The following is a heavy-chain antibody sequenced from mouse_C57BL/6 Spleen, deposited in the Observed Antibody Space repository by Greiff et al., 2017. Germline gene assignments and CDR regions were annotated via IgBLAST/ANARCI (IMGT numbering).Heavy chain of an antibody. V-gene: IGHV1-63*01. Sequence: QVQLKQSGAELVRPGTSVKMSCKASGYTFTNYWIGWAKQRPGHGLEWIGDIYPGGGYTNYNEKFKGKATLTADKSSSTAYMQFSSLTSEDSAIYYCARRDYKAMDYWGQGTSVTVSS. J-gene: IGHJ4*01. CDR1: GYTFTNYW. CDR3: ARRDYKAMDY. CDR2: IYPGGGYT. D-gene: IGHD2-12*01.